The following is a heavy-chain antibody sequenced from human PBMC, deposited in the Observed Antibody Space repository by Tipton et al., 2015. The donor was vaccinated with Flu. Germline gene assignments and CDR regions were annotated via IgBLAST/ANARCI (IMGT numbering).Heavy chain of an antibody. CDR3: SRGPDNAKTLT. J-gene: IGHJ4*02. CDR1: DNSISGFY. CDR2: LFPGVTN. D-gene: IGHD1-1*01. V-gene: IGHV4-59*01. Sequence: TLSLTCTVSDNSISGFYWSWLRQTPGKGLEYVAHLFPGVTNYYSPSFRGRARISMDMSKREFSLTMDSVTTADTAIYFCSRGPDNAKTLTWGRGILVTVSS.